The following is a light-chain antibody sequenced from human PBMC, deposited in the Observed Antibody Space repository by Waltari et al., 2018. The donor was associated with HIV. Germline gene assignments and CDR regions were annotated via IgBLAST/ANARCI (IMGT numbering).Light chain of an antibody. CDR2: GNR. V-gene: IGLV1-40*01. CDR1: GSHIGAGFD. CDR3: QSYDSSLSGWV. J-gene: IGLJ3*02. Sequence: QSVLTQPPSVSGAPGQRVTISCTGSGSHIGAGFDVHWYQQLPGTAPKLLIFGNRNRPSGVPDRFAGSRSGTSASLAITGLHTEDEADYYCQSYDSSLSGWVFGGGTKLTVL.